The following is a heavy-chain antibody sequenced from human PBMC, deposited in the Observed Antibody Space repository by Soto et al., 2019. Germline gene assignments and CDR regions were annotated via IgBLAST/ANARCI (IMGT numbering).Heavy chain of an antibody. D-gene: IGHD3-22*01. CDR1: GFTFSSYS. Sequence: EVQLVESGGGLVQPGGSLRLSCAASGFTFSSYSMNWVRQAPGKGLEWVSDISSSSSTIYYADSVKGRFTISRDNAKNELYLQMNSLRAEDTAVYYCARDGGDYDSGFDRWGRGALVTVSS. V-gene: IGHV3-48*01. J-gene: IGHJ2*01. CDR2: ISSSSSTI. CDR3: ARDGGDYDSGFDR.